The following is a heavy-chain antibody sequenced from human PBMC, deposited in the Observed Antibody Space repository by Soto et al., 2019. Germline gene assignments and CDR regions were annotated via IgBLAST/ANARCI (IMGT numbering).Heavy chain of an antibody. CDR2: INHSGST. Sequence: SETLSLTCAVYGGSFSGYYWSWIRQPPGKGLEWIGEINHSGSTNYNPSLKSRVTISVDTSKNQFSLKLSSVTAADTAVYYCARKYCSGGSCYSFCDYWGQGTLVTVSS. CDR1: GGSFSGYY. D-gene: IGHD2-15*01. V-gene: IGHV4-34*01. J-gene: IGHJ4*02. CDR3: ARKYCSGGSCYSFCDY.